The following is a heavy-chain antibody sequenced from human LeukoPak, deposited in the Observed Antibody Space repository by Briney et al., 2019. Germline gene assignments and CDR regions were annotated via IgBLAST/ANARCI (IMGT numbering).Heavy chain of an antibody. CDR3: ARVVVIPYYFDY. D-gene: IGHD3-22*01. V-gene: IGHV4-39*07. J-gene: IGHJ4*02. CDR1: GGSISTSSYY. Sequence: PSETLSLTCTVSGGSISTSSYYWGWIRQPPGKGLEWTGSVYYSGSTYYHPSLKSRVTISVDTYKNQFSLKLSSVTAADTAVYYCARVVVIPYYFDYWGQGTLVTVSS. CDR2: VYYSGST.